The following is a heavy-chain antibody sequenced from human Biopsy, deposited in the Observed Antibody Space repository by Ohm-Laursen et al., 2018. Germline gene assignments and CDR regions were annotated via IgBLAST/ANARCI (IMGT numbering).Heavy chain of an antibody. J-gene: IGHJ5*02. CDR2: IFYRGST. CDR1: GGSISNNNYY. D-gene: IGHD3-22*01. CDR3: ARDYDTSGYYYVS. Sequence: GTLSLTCTVSGGSISNNNYYWGWTRQPPGKGLEWIGSIFYRGSTHYKPSLKSRVNISVDTSKNQFSLKLNSVTAADTAVYYCARDYDTSGYYYVSWGQGTLVTVSS. V-gene: IGHV4-39*01.